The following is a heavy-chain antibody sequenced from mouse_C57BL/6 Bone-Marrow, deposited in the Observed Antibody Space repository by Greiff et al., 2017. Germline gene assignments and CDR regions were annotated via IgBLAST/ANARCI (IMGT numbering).Heavy chain of an antibody. Sequence: VKLMESGAELARPGASVKLSCKASGYTFTSYGISWVKQRTGQGLEWIGEIYPRSGNTYYNEKFKGKATLTADKSSSTAYMELRSLTSEDSAVYFCARGCPWFAYWGQGTLGTVSA. CDR1: GYTFTSYG. CDR3: ARGCPWFAY. V-gene: IGHV1-81*01. J-gene: IGHJ3*01. CDR2: IYPRSGNT.